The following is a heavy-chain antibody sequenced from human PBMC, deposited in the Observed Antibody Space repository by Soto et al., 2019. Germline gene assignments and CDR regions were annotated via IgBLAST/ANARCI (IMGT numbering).Heavy chain of an antibody. J-gene: IGHJ4*02. V-gene: IGHV3-23*01. CDR2: LSASGGST. CDR1: GFTFSNYV. CDR3: ASIGGSGTYFIDY. D-gene: IGHD3-10*01. Sequence: SLRLSCAASGSGFTFSNYVMTWVRQAPGKGLEWVSSLSASGGSTYYADSVNGRFTISRDNSKNTFYLQMNSLRAEDTAVYYCASIGGSGTYFIDYWGQGTLVTVSS.